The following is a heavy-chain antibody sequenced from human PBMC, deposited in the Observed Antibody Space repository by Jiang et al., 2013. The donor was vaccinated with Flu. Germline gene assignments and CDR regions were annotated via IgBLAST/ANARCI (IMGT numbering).Heavy chain of an antibody. CDR2: INAGNGNT. J-gene: IGHJ4*02. V-gene: IGHV1-3*01. CDR1: GYTFTSYA. Sequence: SGAEVKKPGASVKVSCKASGYTFTSYAMHWVRQAPGQRLEWMGWINAGNGNTKYSQKFQGRVTITRDTSASTAYMELSSLRSEDAAVYYCASAGSGSYYTVLDYWGQGTLVTVSS. D-gene: IGHD3-10*01. CDR3: ASAGSGSYYTVLDY.